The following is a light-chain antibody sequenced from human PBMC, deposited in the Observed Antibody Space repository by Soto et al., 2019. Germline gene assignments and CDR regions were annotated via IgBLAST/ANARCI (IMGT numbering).Light chain of an antibody. J-gene: IGLJ1*01. CDR1: SSDIGDYNY. Sequence: QSALTQPASVSGSPGQSITISCTGTSSDIGDYNYVSWYQQHPGKAPKLMIYDVSNRPSGVSNRFSGSKSGTTASLTISGLQAEDEADYYCSSYTSRSTPLLFGTGTKLTVL. CDR3: SSYTSRSTPLL. V-gene: IGLV2-14*03. CDR2: DVS.